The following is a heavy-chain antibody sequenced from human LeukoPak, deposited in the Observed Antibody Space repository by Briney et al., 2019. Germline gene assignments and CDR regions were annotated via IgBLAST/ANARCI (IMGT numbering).Heavy chain of an antibody. CDR1: GGSISNFY. CDR3: ARVTSSYWYFDL. CDR2: INHSGST. D-gene: IGHD2-2*01. Sequence: SETLSLISSVSGGSISNFYWSWIRQPPGKGLEWIGEINHSGSTNYNPSLKSRVTISVDTSKNQFSLKLSSVTAADTAVYYCARVTSSYWYFDLWGRGTLVTVSS. V-gene: IGHV4-34*01. J-gene: IGHJ2*01.